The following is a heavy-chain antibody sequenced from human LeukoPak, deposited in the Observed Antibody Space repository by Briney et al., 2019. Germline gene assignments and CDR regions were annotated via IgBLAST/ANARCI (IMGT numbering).Heavy chain of an antibody. V-gene: IGHV3-23*01. CDR3: AKVRDRGYYYDSSGPGHFDY. CDR2: ISGSGGST. Sequence: TGGSLRLSCAASGFTFSSYAMSWVRQAPGKGLEWVSAISGSGGSTYYADSVKGRFTISRDNSKNTLYLQMNSLRAEDTAVYYCAKVRDRGYYYDSSGPGHFDYWGQGTLVTVSS. J-gene: IGHJ4*02. D-gene: IGHD3-22*01. CDR1: GFTFSSYA.